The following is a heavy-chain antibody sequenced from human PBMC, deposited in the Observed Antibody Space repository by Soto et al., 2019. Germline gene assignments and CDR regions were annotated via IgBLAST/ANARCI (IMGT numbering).Heavy chain of an antibody. CDR1: GGSISSSSYY. CDR2: IYYSGST. J-gene: IGHJ4*02. Sequence: SETLSLTCTVSGGSISSSSYYWGWIRQPPGKGLEWIGSIYYSGSTYYNPSLKSRVTISVDTSKNQFSLKLSSVTAADTAVYYCARHRMVQTYYFDYWGQGTLVTVSS. CDR3: ARHRMVQTYYFDY. V-gene: IGHV4-39*01. D-gene: IGHD2-15*01.